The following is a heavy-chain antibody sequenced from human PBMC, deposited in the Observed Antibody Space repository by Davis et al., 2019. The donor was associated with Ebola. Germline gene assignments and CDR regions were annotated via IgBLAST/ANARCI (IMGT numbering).Heavy chain of an antibody. CDR1: GFPFRSYG. CDR3: AMWGAYSYDLDY. D-gene: IGHD5-12*01. CDR2: MSRDGNNK. Sequence: GGSLRLSCAASGFPFRSYGMVWVRQAPGKGLEWVALMSRDGNNKNYADSVKGRVTISRDNSKDTLYLQMNRLTAEDTAVYYCAMWGAYSYDLDYWGQGTLVTVSS. V-gene: IGHV3-30*03. J-gene: IGHJ4*02.